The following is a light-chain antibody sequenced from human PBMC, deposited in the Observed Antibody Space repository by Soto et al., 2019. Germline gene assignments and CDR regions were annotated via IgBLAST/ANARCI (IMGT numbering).Light chain of an antibody. J-gene: IGKJ1*01. V-gene: IGKV3-20*01. CDR1: QSVSSRF. CDR3: QQYGDSRT. Sequence: EIVLTQSPGTLSLSPGERATLSCRASQSVSSRFLAWYQQKPGQAPRLLIYGASSRATGIPDRFSGSGSGTDFTLTISRLEPEDFALYYCQQYGDSRTFXQGTKVDIK. CDR2: GAS.